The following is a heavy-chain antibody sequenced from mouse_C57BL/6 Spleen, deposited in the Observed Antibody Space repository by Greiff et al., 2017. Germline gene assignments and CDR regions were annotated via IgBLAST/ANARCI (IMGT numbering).Heavy chain of an antibody. Sequence: EVQLQESGPGMVKPSQSLSLTCTVTGYSITSGYDWHWIRHFPGNKLEWMGYISYSGSTNYNPSLKSRISITHDTSKNHFFLKLNSVTTEDTATYYCAMDDYDGDWFAYWGQGTLVTVSA. D-gene: IGHD2-4*01. CDR3: AMDDYDGDWFAY. CDR2: ISYSGST. CDR1: GYSITSGYD. V-gene: IGHV3-1*01. J-gene: IGHJ3*01.